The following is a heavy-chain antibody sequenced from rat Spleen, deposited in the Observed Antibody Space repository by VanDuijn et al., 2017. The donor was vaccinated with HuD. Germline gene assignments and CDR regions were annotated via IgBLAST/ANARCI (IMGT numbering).Heavy chain of an antibody. CDR1: GFTFSSFP. V-gene: IGHV5-17*01. CDR3: ARHRIYNNYYFDY. CDR2: IIYDGSST. Sequence: EVQLVESDGGLVQPGRSLKLSCAASGFTFSSFPMAWVRQSPKKGLEWVATIIYDGSSTYYRDSVKGRFTISRDNAKSTLYLQMDSLRSEDTATYYCARHRIYNNYYFDYWGQGVMVTVSS. J-gene: IGHJ2*01. D-gene: IGHD1-10*01.